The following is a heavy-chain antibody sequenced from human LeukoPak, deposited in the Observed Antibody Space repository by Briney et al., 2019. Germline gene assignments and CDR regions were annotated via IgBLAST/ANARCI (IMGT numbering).Heavy chain of an antibody. J-gene: IGHJ3*02. CDR2: IIPIFGTA. D-gene: IGHD2-21*02. Sequence: SVKVSCKASGGTFSSYAISWVRQAPGQGLEWMGGIIPIFGTANYAQKFQGRVTITADESTSTAYVELSSLRSEDTAVYYCARGHGVPKTRYCGGDCPTGYDAFDIWGQGTMVTVSS. CDR3: ARGHGVPKTRYCGGDCPTGYDAFDI. CDR1: GGTFSSYA. V-gene: IGHV1-69*13.